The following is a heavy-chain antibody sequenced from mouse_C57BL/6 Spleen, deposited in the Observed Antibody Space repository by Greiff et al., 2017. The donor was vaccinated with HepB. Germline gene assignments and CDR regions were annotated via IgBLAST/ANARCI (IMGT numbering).Heavy chain of an antibody. V-gene: IGHV1-15*01. J-gene: IGHJ2*01. CDR3: TIYYYGSSLFDY. CDR1: GYTFTDYE. Sequence: VQLQQSGAELVRPGASVTLSCKASGYTFTDYEMHWVKQTPVHGLEWIGAIDPETGGTAYNQKFKGKAILTADKSSSTSYMELRSLTSEDSAVYYCTIYYYGSSLFDYWGQGTTLTVSS. CDR2: IDPETGGT. D-gene: IGHD1-1*01.